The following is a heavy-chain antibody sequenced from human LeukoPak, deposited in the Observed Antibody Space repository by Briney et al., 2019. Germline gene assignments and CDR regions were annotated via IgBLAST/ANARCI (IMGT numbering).Heavy chain of an antibody. CDR3: ARESGFRGDAFDI. V-gene: IGHV3-23*01. CDR2: ISGTGGST. J-gene: IGHJ3*02. Sequence: PGGSLRLSCAASGFTFSTYAMTWVRQAPGKGLEWVSLISGTGGSTYYADSVKGRFTISRDNAKNSLYLQMNSLRAEDTAVYYCARESGFRGDAFDIWGQGTMVIVSS. D-gene: IGHD3-10*01. CDR1: GFTFSTYA.